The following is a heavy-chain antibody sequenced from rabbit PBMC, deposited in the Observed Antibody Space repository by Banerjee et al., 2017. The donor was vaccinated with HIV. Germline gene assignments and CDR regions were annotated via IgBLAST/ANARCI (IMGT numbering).Heavy chain of an antibody. V-gene: IGHV1S7*01. J-gene: IGHJ5*01. Sequence: QLKETGGGLVQPGGSLTLSCKASGFDFSNCYMSWVRQAPGKGLEWIGIIYAGEGSTDYASWVNGRFTISSDNAQNTVDLQMNSLTAADTATYFCARGYDDYVIWEHYWLDLWGPAPWSPS. CDR2: IYAGEGST. CDR1: GFDFSNCY. CDR3: ARGYDDYVIWEHYWLDL. D-gene: IGHD2-1*01.